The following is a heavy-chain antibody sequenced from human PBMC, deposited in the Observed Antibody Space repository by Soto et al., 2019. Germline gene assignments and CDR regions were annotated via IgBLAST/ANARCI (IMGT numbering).Heavy chain of an antibody. CDR2: IYYIWST. V-gene: IGHV4-59*01. J-gene: IGHJ5*02. D-gene: IGHD2-2*01. CDR3: ARGLRRQLLNWFDP. Sequence: PSETLSLTCTVSGGSISSYDWSWIRQPPGKGLEWIGYIYYIWSTNYNPSLKSRVTISVDTSKNQFSLKLSSVTAADTAVYYCARGLRRQLLNWFDPWGQGTLVTVSS. CDR1: GGSISSYD.